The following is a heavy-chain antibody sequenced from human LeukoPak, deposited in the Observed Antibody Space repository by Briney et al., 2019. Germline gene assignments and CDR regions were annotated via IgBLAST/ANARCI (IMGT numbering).Heavy chain of an antibody. CDR2: INHSGST. CDR3: AGSVVHSGSYRNFDY. CDR1: GGSFSGYY. V-gene: IGHV4-34*01. J-gene: IGHJ4*02. Sequence: SETLSLTCAVYGGSFSGYYWSWIRQPPGKGLEWIGEINHSGSTNYNPSLKSRVTISVDTSKNQCSLKLSSVTAADTAVYYCAGSVVHSGSYRNFDYWGQGTLVTVSS. D-gene: IGHD1-26*01.